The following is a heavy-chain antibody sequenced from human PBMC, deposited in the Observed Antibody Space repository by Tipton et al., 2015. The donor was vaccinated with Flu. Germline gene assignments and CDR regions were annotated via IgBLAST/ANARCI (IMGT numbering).Heavy chain of an antibody. CDR3: ARDRGEGTLDGAFDI. Sequence: QVQLVQSGAEVKKPGASVKVSCKASGYTFTSYYMHWVRQAPGQGLEWMGIINPSGGSTSYAQKFQGRVTMTRDTSTSTVYMELSSLRSEDTAVYYCARDRGEGTLDGAFDIWGQGTMVPVSS. CDR2: INPSGGST. V-gene: IGHV1-46*01. D-gene: IGHD5-24*01. CDR1: GYTFTSYY. J-gene: IGHJ3*02.